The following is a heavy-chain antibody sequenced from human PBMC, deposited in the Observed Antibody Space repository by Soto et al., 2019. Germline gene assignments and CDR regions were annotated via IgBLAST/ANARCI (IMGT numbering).Heavy chain of an antibody. CDR3: AKGEPALVVVAATVFDY. J-gene: IGHJ4*02. Sequence: EVQLLESGGGLVQPGGSLRLSCAASGFTFSSYAMSWVRQAPGKGLEWASAISGSGGSTYYADSVKGRFTISRDNSKNTLYLQMNSLRAEDTAVYYCAKGEPALVVVAATVFDYWGQGTLVTVSS. CDR2: ISGSGGST. D-gene: IGHD2-15*01. V-gene: IGHV3-23*01. CDR1: GFTFSSYA.